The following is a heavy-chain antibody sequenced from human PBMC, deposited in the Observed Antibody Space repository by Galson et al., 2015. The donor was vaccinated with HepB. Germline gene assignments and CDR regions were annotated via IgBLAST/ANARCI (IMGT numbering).Heavy chain of an antibody. CDR3: ASFGGSDSGG. CDR1: GFSVNDNN. D-gene: IGHD1-26*01. J-gene: IGHJ4*02. CDR2: VHGNGDI. V-gene: IGHV3-53*01. Sequence: SLRLSCAASGFSVNDNNMCWVRQAPGKGLEWVSVVHGNGDIYYADSVKGRFSTSRDIRMNTLSLHMKSLRAEDTAMYYCASFGGSDSGGWGQGTLVPVSS.